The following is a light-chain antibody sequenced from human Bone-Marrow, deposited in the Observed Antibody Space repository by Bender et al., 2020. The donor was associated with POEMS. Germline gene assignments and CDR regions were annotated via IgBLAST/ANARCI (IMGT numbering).Light chain of an antibody. J-gene: IGLJ3*02. CDR1: SSNIGAGYD. CDR3: AVWDDSLNGWV. V-gene: IGLV1-44*01. CDR2: SSH. Sequence: QSVLTQTPSVSGAPGQRVTISCTGTSSNIGAGYDVHWYQHLPGTAPKLLIYSSHRRPSEVPDRFSGSKSGTSASLAISGLQSEDEADYYCAVWDDSLNGWVFGGGTKLTVL.